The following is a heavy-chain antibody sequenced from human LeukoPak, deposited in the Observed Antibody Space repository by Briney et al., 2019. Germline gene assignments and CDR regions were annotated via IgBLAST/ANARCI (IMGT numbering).Heavy chain of an antibody. J-gene: IGHJ4*02. V-gene: IGHV3-48*01. D-gene: IGHD3-16*01. CDR1: GFTFSSYN. CDR2: ISSRSSTI. CDR3: ARARLPSIFDY. Sequence: GGSLRLSCAASGFTFSSYNMNWVRQAPGKGLEWVSYISSRSSTIYYADSVKGRFTISRDNSKNTLYLQMNSLRAEDTAVYYCARARLPSIFDYWGQGTLVTVSS.